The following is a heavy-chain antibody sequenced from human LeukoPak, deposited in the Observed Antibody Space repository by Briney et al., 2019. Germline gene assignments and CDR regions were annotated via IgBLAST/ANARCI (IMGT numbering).Heavy chain of an antibody. J-gene: IGHJ4*02. CDR1: GGSISSSSYY. V-gene: IGHV4-39*07. CDR3: ARDRYYDSSGYSN. Sequence: SETLSLTCTVSGGSISSSSYYWGWIRQPPGKGLEWIGSIYYSGSTYYNPSLKSRVTISVDTSKNQFSLKLSSVTAADTAVYYCARDRYYDSSGYSNWGQGTLVTVSS. D-gene: IGHD3-22*01. CDR2: IYYSGST.